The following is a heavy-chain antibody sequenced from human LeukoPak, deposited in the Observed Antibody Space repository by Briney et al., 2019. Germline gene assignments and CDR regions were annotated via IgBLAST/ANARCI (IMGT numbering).Heavy chain of an antibody. J-gene: IGHJ4*02. V-gene: IGHV4-38-2*02. CDR3: ARGGRWLQTFDY. CDR1: GYSISSGYY. Sequence: SETLSLTCTVSGYSISSGYYWGWIRQPPGKGLEWIGNIYHSGSTNYNPSLKSRVTISVDTSKNQFSLKLSSVTAADTAVYYCARGGRWLQTFDYWGQGTLVIVSS. D-gene: IGHD5-12*01. CDR2: IYHSGST.